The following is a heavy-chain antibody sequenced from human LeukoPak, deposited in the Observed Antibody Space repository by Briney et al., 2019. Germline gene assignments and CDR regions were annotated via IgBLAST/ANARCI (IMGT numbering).Heavy chain of an antibody. CDR3: ARDQGDCTKGVCYVFDY. CDR1: GGSIRSDNYY. D-gene: IGHD2-8*01. CDR2: VYSSGST. V-gene: IGHV4-61*02. Sequence: PSQTLSLTCTVSGGSIRSDNYYWSWIRQAAGKGPEWIGRVYSSGSTNYNPSLKSRVTISIDTSKNQFSLKLSSVTAADTAVYYCARDQGDCTKGVCYVFDYWGKGTLVTVSS. J-gene: IGHJ4*02.